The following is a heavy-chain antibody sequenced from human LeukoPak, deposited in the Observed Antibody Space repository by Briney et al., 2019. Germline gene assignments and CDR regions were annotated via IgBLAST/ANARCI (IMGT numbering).Heavy chain of an antibody. J-gene: IGHJ4*02. D-gene: IGHD1-26*01. CDR2: IYYSGST. CDR1: GGSISSGDHY. CDR3: AREVRGARSSFDY. Sequence: ASETLSLTCTVSGGSISSGDHYWSWIRQSPGKGLEWIGYIYYSGSTYYNPSLKSRVSISVDTSKNQFSLKLTSVTAADTAVYYCAREVRGARSSFDYWGQGTLVTVSS. V-gene: IGHV4-30-4*01.